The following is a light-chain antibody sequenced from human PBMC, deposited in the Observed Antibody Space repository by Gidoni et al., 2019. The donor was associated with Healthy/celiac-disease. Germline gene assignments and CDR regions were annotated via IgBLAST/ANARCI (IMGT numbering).Light chain of an antibody. Sequence: DIVMTQSPLSLPVTPGEPASISCKSSQSLLHSNGYNYLDWYLQKPGQSPQLLIYLGSNRASGVPDRFSGSGSGTDFTLKIIRVEAEDVGVYYCMQALQTPWTFXQXTKVEIK. CDR2: LGS. V-gene: IGKV2-28*01. J-gene: IGKJ1*01. CDR1: QSLLHSNGYNY. CDR3: MQALQTPWT.